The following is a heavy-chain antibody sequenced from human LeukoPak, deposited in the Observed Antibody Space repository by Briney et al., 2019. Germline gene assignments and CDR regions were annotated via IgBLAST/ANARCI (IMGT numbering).Heavy chain of an antibody. J-gene: IGHJ4*02. CDR3: ARDPGNYYDSSGFYYG. Sequence: GRSLRLSCAASGFIFSAYAMHWVHQAPGKGLEWVAVISSDGSNEYYADSVKGRFTISRDNSKNTLYLQVNSLRPEDTAVYYCARDPGNYYDSSGFYYGWGQGTLVTVSS. CDR1: GFIFSAYA. V-gene: IGHV3-30*01. CDR2: ISSDGSNE. D-gene: IGHD3-22*01.